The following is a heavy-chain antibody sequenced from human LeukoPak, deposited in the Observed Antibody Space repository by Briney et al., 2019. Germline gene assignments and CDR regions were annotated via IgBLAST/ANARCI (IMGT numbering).Heavy chain of an antibody. J-gene: IGHJ6*03. D-gene: IGHD5/OR15-5a*01. V-gene: IGHV1-2*02. Sequence: GASVKVSCKASGYTFSGYYMHWVRQAPGQGFEWMGWINLNSGGTNYAQKFQGRVTMTRDTSISTAYMELSRLRSDDTAVYYCARGVSGAYYYYYMDVWGKGTTVTVSS. CDR3: ARGVSGAYYYYYMDV. CDR1: GYTFSGYY. CDR2: INLNSGGT.